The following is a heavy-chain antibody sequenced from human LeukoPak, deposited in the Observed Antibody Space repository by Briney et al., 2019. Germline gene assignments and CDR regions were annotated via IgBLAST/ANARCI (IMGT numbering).Heavy chain of an antibody. CDR3: ARGASGYDQYPLPDY. CDR1: GYTFTGYY. CDR2: INPNSGGT. D-gene: IGHD5-12*01. J-gene: IGHJ4*02. Sequence: GASVKVSCKASGYTFTGYYMHWVRQAPGQGLEWMGWINPNSGGTNYAQKFQGWVTMTRDRSISTAYMELSRLRSDDTAVYYCARGASGYDQYPLPDYWGQGTLVTVSS. V-gene: IGHV1-2*04.